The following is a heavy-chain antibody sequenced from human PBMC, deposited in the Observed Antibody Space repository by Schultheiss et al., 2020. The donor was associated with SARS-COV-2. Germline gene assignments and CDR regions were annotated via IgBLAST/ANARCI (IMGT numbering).Heavy chain of an antibody. CDR2: ISGSGGST. CDR3: ASNQYGSGSYYYAQPFS. V-gene: IGHV3-23*01. D-gene: IGHD3-10*01. CDR1: GFTFSSYA. J-gene: IGHJ5*02. Sequence: GGSLRLSCAASGFTFSSYAMSWVRQAPGKGLEWVSAISGSGGSTYYADSVKGRFTISRDNSKNTLYLQMNSLRAEDTAVYYCASNQYGSGSYYYAQPFSWGQGTLVTVSS.